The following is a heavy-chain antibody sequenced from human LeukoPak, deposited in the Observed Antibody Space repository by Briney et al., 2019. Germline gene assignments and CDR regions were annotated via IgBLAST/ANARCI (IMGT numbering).Heavy chain of an antibody. J-gene: IGHJ4*02. CDR3: ARDTEHLYFVFDY. Sequence: GGSLRLSCAASGFTVSSNYMSWVRQAPGKGLEWVSVIYRGGSTYYADSVKGRFTISRDNAKNSLYLQMNSLRDEDTAVYYCARDTEHLYFVFDYWGQGTLVTVSS. CDR2: IYRGGST. CDR1: GFTVSSNY. D-gene: IGHD2-8*01. V-gene: IGHV3-53*01.